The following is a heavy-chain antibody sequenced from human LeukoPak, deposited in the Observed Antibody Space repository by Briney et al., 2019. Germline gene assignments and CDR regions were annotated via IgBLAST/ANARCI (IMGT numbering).Heavy chain of an antibody. CDR1: GGSISSSNW. D-gene: IGHD2-15*01. CDR3: TTGGTRYYYYYGMDV. Sequence: PSGTLSLTCAVSGGSISSSNWWSWVRQPPGKGLEWIGEIYHSGSTNYNPSLKSRVTISVDKSKNQFSLKLSSVTAADTAVYYCTTGGTRYYYYYGMDVWGQGTTVTVSS. V-gene: IGHV4-4*02. CDR2: IYHSGST. J-gene: IGHJ6*02.